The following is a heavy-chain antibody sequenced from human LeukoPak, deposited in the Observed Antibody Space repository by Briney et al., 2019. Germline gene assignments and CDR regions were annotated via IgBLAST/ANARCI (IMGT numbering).Heavy chain of an antibody. CDR3: ARRGLRYFDWLSWFDP. J-gene: IGHJ5*02. D-gene: IGHD3-9*01. CDR2: IYYTGST. Sequence: SETLSLTCNVSGGSISSASYYWGWIRQPPGKGLEWIGSIYYTGSTYYNPSLKSRVALSVDTSKNQFSLNLSSVTAADTAVYYCARRGLRYFDWLSWFDPWGQGTLVTVSS. CDR1: GGSISSASYY. V-gene: IGHV4-39*01.